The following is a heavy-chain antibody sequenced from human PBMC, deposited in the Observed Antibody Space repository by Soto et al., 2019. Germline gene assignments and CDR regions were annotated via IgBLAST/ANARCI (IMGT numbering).Heavy chain of an antibody. CDR1: GFTFSSYL. Sequence: PGGSLRLSCAASGFTFSSYLMSGVRQAPGKGLEWVANIKQDGSEKYYVDSVKGRFTISRDNAKNPLYLQMNSLRAEDTAVYYCARGRTYYYDSSGYYYPQALDYWGQGTLVTVSS. CDR2: IKQDGSEK. J-gene: IGHJ4*02. V-gene: IGHV3-7*01. D-gene: IGHD3-22*01. CDR3: ARGRTYYYDSSGYYYPQALDY.